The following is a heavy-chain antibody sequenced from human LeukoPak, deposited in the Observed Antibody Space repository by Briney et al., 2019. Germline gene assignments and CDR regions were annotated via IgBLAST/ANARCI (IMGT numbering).Heavy chain of an antibody. Sequence: SETLSLTCTVSGGSISRSTYYWGWIRQPPGKGLEWIGSIYYSGSTHYNPSVKSRVTISVDTSKNHFSLRLTSVTAADTAVYYCARQGSLVVVVVGATPAAFDIWGQGTMVTVSS. D-gene: IGHD2-15*01. J-gene: IGHJ3*02. CDR3: ARQGSLVVVVVGATPAAFDI. CDR2: IYYSGST. V-gene: IGHV4-39*01. CDR1: GGSISRSTYY.